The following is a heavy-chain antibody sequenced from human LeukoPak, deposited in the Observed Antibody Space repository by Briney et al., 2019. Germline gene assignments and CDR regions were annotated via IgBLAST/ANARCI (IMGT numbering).Heavy chain of an antibody. CDR1: GGSISSSSYH. Sequence: SETLSLTCTVSGGSISSSSYHWARIRQPPGKGLEWIVSIYYSGSTYYNPSLKSRVTISVDTSKNQFSLKLSSVTAADTAVYYCARHEVRGARAFDYWGQGTLVTVSS. CDR3: ARHEVRGARAFDY. V-gene: IGHV4-39*01. D-gene: IGHD3-10*01. CDR2: IYYSGST. J-gene: IGHJ4*02.